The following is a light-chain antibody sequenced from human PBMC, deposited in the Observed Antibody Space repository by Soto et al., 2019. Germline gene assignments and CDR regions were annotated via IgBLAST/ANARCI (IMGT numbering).Light chain of an antibody. CDR3: QQLNSYPET. J-gene: IGKJ1*01. V-gene: IGKV1-5*01. Sequence: DIQMTQSPSTLSASVGDTVTITCRASQTISGWLAWYQQRPGKAPKLLIYAASTLQSGVPSRFSGSGSGTEFTLTISSLQPEDFATYYCQQLNSYPETFGQGTKVDIK. CDR1: QTISGW. CDR2: AAS.